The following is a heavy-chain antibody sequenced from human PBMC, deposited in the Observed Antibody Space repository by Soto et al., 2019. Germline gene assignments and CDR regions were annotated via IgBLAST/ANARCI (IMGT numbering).Heavy chain of an antibody. V-gene: IGHV1-46*01. Sequence: ASVKVSCKASGYTFTSYYMHWVRQAPGQGLEWMGIINPSGGSASYAQKFQDRVTMTRDTSTSTVYMELNSLRSEDTAMYYCALARSITGTTSPRYFQHWGQGTLVTVSS. CDR2: INPSGGSA. D-gene: IGHD1-7*01. J-gene: IGHJ1*01. CDR3: ALARSITGTTSPRYFQH. CDR1: GYTFTSYY.